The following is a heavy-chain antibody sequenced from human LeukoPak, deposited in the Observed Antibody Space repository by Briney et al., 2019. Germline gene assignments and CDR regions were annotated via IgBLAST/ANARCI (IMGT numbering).Heavy chain of an antibody. V-gene: IGHV4-31*03. D-gene: IGHD6-13*01. CDR2: IYYSGST. Sequence: SETLSLTCTVSGGSISSGGYCWSWIRQHPGKGLEWIGYIYYSGSTYYNPSLKSRVTISVDTSKNQFSLKLSSVTAADTAVYYCACPRAAALDAFDIWGQGTMVAVSS. CDR1: GGSISSGGYC. CDR3: ACPRAAALDAFDI. J-gene: IGHJ3*02.